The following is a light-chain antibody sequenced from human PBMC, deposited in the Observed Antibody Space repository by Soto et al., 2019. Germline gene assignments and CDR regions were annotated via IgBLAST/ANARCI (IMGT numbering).Light chain of an antibody. CDR3: QQYNSYSYT. CDR1: QSISSW. CDR2: DAS. V-gene: IGKV1-5*01. J-gene: IGKJ2*01. Sequence: DVQMTQSPSTLSASVGDRVTITCRASQSISSWLAWYQQKPGKAPKLLIYDASNLERGVSSRFSGRGFGTEFTLTISSLQSDDFANYFCQQYNSYSYTFGQGTKLDIK.